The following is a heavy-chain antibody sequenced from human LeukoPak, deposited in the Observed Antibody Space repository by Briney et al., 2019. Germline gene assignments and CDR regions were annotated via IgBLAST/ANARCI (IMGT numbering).Heavy chain of an antibody. D-gene: IGHD4-17*01. Sequence: GESLKISCKGSGYSFTNSWIGWVRQMPGKGLEWMGIIYPGDSDTRYSPSFQGQVTISADKSISTAYLQWSSLKASDTAMYYCARGPVTGSIWFDPWGQGTQVTVSS. J-gene: IGHJ5*02. CDR2: IYPGDSDT. CDR3: ARGPVTGSIWFDP. V-gene: IGHV5-51*01. CDR1: GYSFTNSW.